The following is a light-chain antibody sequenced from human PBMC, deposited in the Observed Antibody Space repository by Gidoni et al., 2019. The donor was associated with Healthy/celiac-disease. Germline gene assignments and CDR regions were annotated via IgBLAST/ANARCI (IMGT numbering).Light chain of an antibody. CDR3: QQSYSTPVA. V-gene: IGKV1-39*01. CDR1: QSISSY. Sequence: DRVTITCRASQSISSYLNWYQQKPGKAPKLLIYAASSLQSGVPSRFSGSGSGTDFTLTISSLQPEDFATYYCQQSYSTPVAFGQGTKLEIK. J-gene: IGKJ2*01. CDR2: AAS.